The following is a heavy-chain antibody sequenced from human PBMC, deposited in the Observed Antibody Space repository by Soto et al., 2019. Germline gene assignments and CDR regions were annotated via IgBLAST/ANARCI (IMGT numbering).Heavy chain of an antibody. Sequence: QITWKESGRTLVKPTQTLTLTCTFTGFSLSNNRVAVGWIRQPPGKALEWLALIYWDDDKRYSPFLKSRLTITKDTSKNQVVLTMTNMDPVATATYYCAHSVVAGLGYYFDYWGQGTLVTVSS. J-gene: IGHJ4*02. CDR1: GFSLSNNRVA. CDR2: IYWDDDK. V-gene: IGHV2-5*02. D-gene: IGHD6-19*01. CDR3: AHSVVAGLGYYFDY.